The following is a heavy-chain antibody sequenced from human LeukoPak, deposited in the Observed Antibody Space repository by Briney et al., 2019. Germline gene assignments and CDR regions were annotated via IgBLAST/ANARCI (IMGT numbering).Heavy chain of an antibody. CDR1: GGSISSSSYY. CDR3: ARRIGHYDILTGESFYYFDY. D-gene: IGHD3-9*01. Sequence: PSETLSLTCTVSGGSISSSSYYWGWIRQPPGKGLEWIGSIYYSGSTYYNPSLKSRVTISVDTSKNQFSLKLSSVTAADTAVYCCARRIGHYDILTGESFYYFDYWGQGTLVTVSS. J-gene: IGHJ4*02. V-gene: IGHV4-39*01. CDR2: IYYSGST.